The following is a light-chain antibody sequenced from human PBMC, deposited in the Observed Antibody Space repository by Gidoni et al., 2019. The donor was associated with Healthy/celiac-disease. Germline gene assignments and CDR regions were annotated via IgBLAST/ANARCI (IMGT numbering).Light chain of an antibody. CDR2: AAS. V-gene: IGKV1-39*01. CDR3: QQSYSTPYT. J-gene: IGKJ2*01. CDR1: QGISSY. Sequence: IQMNHSPSSLSASVGDRVTITCRASQGISSYLNWYQQKPGKAPKLLIYAASSLQSGVPSRFSGSGSGTDFTLTISSLQPEDFATYYCQQSYSTPYTFGQGTKLEIK.